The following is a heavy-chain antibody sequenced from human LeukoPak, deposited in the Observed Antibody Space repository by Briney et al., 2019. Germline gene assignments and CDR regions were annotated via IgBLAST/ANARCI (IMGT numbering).Heavy chain of an antibody. D-gene: IGHD1-26*01. CDR1: GYTFTSYG. J-gene: IGHJ4*02. Sequence: ASVKVSCKASGYTFTSYGISWVRQAPGQGLEWMGGISAYNGNTNYAQKLQGRVTMTTDTTTSTAYMELRSLRSDDTAVYYCAKGKVGATHFDYWGQGTLVTVSS. CDR2: ISAYNGNT. V-gene: IGHV1-18*01. CDR3: AKGKVGATHFDY.